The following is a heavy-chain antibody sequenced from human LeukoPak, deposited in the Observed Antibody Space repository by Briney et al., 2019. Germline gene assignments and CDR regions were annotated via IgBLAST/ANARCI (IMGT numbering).Heavy chain of an antibody. J-gene: IGHJ4*02. CDR2: ISVYNGNT. CDR3: ARENTSWSFEY. V-gene: IGHV1-18*01. CDR1: GYTFSRYG. Sequence: ASVKVSCKASGYTFSRYGINWLRQAPGQGLEWMGWISVYNGNTDYSQRLQGRITMTADTSTSTAFMELTSLRSDDTAVYFCARENTSWSFEYWGQGTLVTVS. D-gene: IGHD2-2*01.